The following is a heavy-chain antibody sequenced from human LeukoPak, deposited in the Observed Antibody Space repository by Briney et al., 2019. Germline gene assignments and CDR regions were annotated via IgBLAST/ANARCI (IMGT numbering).Heavy chain of an antibody. D-gene: IGHD5-12*01. Sequence: GGSLRLSCAASGFTFSSYEMNWVRQAPGKGLEWVSYISSSGSSTYYADSVKGRFTISRDNAKNSLYLQMNSLGAEDTAVYYCAREVYSGYDIFDYWGQGTLVTVSS. V-gene: IGHV3-48*03. CDR1: GFTFSSYE. CDR3: AREVYSGYDIFDY. CDR2: ISSSGSST. J-gene: IGHJ4*02.